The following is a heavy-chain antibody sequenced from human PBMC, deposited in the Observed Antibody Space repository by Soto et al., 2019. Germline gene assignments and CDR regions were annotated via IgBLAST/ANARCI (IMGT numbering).Heavy chain of an antibody. Sequence: EVQLVESGGGLVQPGGSLRLSCAVSGFTVSSNYMSWVRQAPGKGLEWVSVIYSGGSTYYADSVKGRFTISRDNSXXXXXXXXXXXXXXXXXXXXXXXEGIRSPLYYWGQGTLVTVS. J-gene: IGHJ4*02. CDR2: IYSGGST. D-gene: IGHD4-17*01. V-gene: IGHV3-66*01. CDR3: XXEGIRSPLYY. CDR1: GFTVSSNY.